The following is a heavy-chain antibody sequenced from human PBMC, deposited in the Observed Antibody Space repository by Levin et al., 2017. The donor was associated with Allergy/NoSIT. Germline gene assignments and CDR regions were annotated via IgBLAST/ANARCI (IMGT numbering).Heavy chain of an antibody. CDR2: IYYTGSS. CDR3: ARSSSLEWFDP. D-gene: IGHD3-3*01. CDR1: CFSIIITYFY. J-gene: IGHJ5*02. Sequence: SETLSLTCTVSCFSIIITYFYFFFIXPPPGKGLEWIGSIYYTGSSHYNPSLQSRGTISVDTSKDHFSLNLSSVTAADTAVYYCARSSSLEWFDPWGQGTLVTVSS. V-gene: IGHV4-39*02.